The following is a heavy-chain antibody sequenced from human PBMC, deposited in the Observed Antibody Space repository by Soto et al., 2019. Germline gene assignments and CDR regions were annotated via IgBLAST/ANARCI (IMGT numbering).Heavy chain of an antibody. CDR1: GFTFSNYW. J-gene: IGHJ3*02. Sequence: EVQLVESGGGLVQPGGSLRLSCEASGFTFSNYWMTWVRQAPGKGLEWVANIKRDGSERSYLDSVRGRFTVSRDNAKDSLFLQMDSLRAEDPALYYCARDVSPGSRTLYLDAFDIWGQGTMVTVSS. D-gene: IGHD3-10*01. CDR3: ARDVSPGSRTLYLDAFDI. CDR2: IKRDGSER. V-gene: IGHV3-7*05.